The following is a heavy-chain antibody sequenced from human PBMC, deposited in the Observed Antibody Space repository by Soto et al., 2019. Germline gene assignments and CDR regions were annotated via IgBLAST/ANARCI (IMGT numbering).Heavy chain of an antibody. Sequence: PGGSLRLSCAAPGFTFSSYAMSWVRQAPGEGVEWVSAISGSGGSTYYADSVKGRFTISRDNSKNTLYLQMNSLRAEDTAVYYCAKGHYDSSGYYYYYYYGMDVWGQGTTVTVSS. CDR1: GFTFSSYA. CDR2: ISGSGGST. CDR3: AKGHYDSSGYYYYYYYGMDV. V-gene: IGHV3-23*01. J-gene: IGHJ6*02. D-gene: IGHD3-22*01.